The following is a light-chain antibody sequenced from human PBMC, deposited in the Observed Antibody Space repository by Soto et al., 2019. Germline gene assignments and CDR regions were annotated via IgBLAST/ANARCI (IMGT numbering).Light chain of an antibody. Sequence: QSVLTQPASASGSAGQSVTISCTGPTXGVGGFNYVSWYQQHPGRVPKLIIYEVDKRPSGVPDRFSGSKSGNTASLTVSGLQADDEADYYCTSYAGNSNYVFGTGTKVTVL. CDR3: TSYAGNSNYV. J-gene: IGLJ1*01. V-gene: IGLV2-8*01. CDR2: EVD. CDR1: TXGVGGFNY.